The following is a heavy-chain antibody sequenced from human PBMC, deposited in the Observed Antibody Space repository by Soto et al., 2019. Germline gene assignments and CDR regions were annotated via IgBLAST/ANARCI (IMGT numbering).Heavy chain of an antibody. CDR2: IYSTGIT. V-gene: IGHV4-4*07. CDR1: DGSISGYY. J-gene: IGHJ6*02. CDR3: ARGPRGQLSGMDV. D-gene: IGHD3-10*01. Sequence: QVHLQQSGPGLVKPSETVSLTCTVVDGSISGYYWSWTRQSAGKGLEWIGRIYSTGITDKNPSFKSRVTMSLDTSKNELVLQLRSVTAADTAVYYCARGPRGQLSGMDVWGQATTVTVSS.